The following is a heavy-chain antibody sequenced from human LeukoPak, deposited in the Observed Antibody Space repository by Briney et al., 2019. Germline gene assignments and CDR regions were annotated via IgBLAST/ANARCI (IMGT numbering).Heavy chain of an antibody. Sequence: GGSLRLSCAASGFTFSSYVMHWVRQAPGKGLEWVALISYDGRNKYYADSVKGRFTISRDNSKNTLYLQMNSLRAEDTAVYYCARTDGYCSSTSCYFAFYYYYGMDVWGQGTTVTVSS. CDR2: ISYDGRNK. V-gene: IGHV3-30*03. D-gene: IGHD2-2*03. J-gene: IGHJ6*02. CDR3: ARTDGYCSSTSCYFAFYYYYGMDV. CDR1: GFTFSSYV.